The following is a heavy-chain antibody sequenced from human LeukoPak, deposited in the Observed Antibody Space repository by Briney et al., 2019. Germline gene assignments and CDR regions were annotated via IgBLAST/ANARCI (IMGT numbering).Heavy chain of an antibody. J-gene: IGHJ4*02. CDR3: ASSNFDY. Sequence: GGSLRLSCAASGFTFTTYWMSWVRQAPGKGLEWVANIKQDGTEKYYVDSVKGRFTISRDNAKNTLYLQMNSLRAEDTAVYYCASSNFDYWGQGTLVTVSS. V-gene: IGHV3-7*01. CDR2: IKQDGTEK. D-gene: IGHD6-6*01. CDR1: GFTFTTYW.